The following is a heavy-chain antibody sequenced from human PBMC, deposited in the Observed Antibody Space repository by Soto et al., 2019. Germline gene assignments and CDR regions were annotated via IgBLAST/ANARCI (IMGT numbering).Heavy chain of an antibody. Sequence: SETLSLTCAVYGGSFSGYYWSWIRQPPGKGLEWIGEINHSGSTNYNPSLKSRVTISVDTSKNQFSLKLSSVTAADTAVYYCARGPPRRYCSSTSCYGRWFDPWGQGTLVTVSS. CDR3: ARGPPRRYCSSTSCYGRWFDP. CDR1: GGSFSGYY. V-gene: IGHV4-34*01. CDR2: INHSGST. D-gene: IGHD2-2*01. J-gene: IGHJ5*02.